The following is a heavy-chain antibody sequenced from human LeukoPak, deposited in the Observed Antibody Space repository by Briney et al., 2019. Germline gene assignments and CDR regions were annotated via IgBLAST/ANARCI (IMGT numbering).Heavy chain of an antibody. V-gene: IGHV3-23*01. D-gene: IGHD4-17*01. J-gene: IGHJ4*02. CDR2: ISGSGGST. Sequence: GGSLRLSCAASGFTFSSYGMSWVRQAPGKGLEWVSAISGSGGSTYYADSVKGRFTISRDNSKNTLYLQMNSLRAEDTAVYYCARDIDNGDYVVYWGQGTLVTVSS. CDR1: GFTFSSYG. CDR3: ARDIDNGDYVVY.